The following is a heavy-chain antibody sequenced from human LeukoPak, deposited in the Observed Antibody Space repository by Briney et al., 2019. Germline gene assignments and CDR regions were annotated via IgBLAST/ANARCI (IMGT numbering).Heavy chain of an antibody. V-gene: IGHV1-69*11. CDR3: ARDQYGGNPIDS. D-gene: IGHD4/OR15-4a*01. CDR1: GGTFSTYS. J-gene: IGHJ5*01. CDR2: IIPFLPTT. Sequence: SVKVSCKASGGTFSTYSINWARQAPGQGLEWMGRIIPFLPTTNYAQRFQGRVTITADESTTTVYMEVSRLRSEDTAVYYCARDQYGGNPIDSWGQGTLVTVSS.